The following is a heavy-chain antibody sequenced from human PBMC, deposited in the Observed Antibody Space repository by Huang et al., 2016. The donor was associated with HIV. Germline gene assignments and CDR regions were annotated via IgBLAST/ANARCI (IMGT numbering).Heavy chain of an antibody. Sequence: EVQLVESGGGLVQPGGSLRLSCAASGFTFSSNWMSWVRQAPGKGLEWVANIKQDGSEKYYVDSVKGRFTISRDNAKNSLYLQMNSLRAEDTAVYYCASNGYSSSWGDPFDIWGQGTMVTVSS. CDR1: GFTFSSNW. V-gene: IGHV3-7*01. CDR2: IKQDGSEK. CDR3: ASNGYSSSWGDPFDI. J-gene: IGHJ3*02. D-gene: IGHD6-13*01.